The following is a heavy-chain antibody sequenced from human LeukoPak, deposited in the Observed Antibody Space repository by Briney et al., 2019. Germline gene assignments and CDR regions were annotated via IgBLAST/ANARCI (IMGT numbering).Heavy chain of an antibody. Sequence: ATVTVSCKASGYTFTYFAINWVRQAPGQGLEWMGWIDTKTGNPTYAQGFTGRFVFSLDTSVSTAYLQITSLQADDTAVYYYARPPGSNWDALGYWGQGTLVTVSS. V-gene: IGHV7-4-1*02. CDR1: GYTFTYFA. CDR3: ARPPGSNWDALGY. D-gene: IGHD1-1*01. J-gene: IGHJ4*02. CDR2: IDTKTGNP.